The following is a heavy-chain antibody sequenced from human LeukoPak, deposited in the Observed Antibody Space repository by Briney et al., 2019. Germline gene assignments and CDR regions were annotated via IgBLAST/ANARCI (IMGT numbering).Heavy chain of an antibody. Sequence: GASVKVSCKASGGTFSSYAISWVRQAPGQGLEWMGGIIPIFGTANYAQKFQGRVTITADESTSTAYMELSSLRSEDTAVYYCARQMLEILTTYGIDVWGQGTTVTVSS. CDR2: IIPIFGTA. V-gene: IGHV1-69*13. D-gene: IGHD3-9*01. CDR1: GGTFSSYA. CDR3: ARQMLEILTTYGIDV. J-gene: IGHJ6*02.